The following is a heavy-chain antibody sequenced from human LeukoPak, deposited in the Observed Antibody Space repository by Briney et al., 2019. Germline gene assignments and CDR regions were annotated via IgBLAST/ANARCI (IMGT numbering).Heavy chain of an antibody. CDR2: IKQDGSGK. J-gene: IGHJ3*02. V-gene: IGHV3-7*01. CDR1: GFTFSSYW. D-gene: IGHD1-7*01. CDR3: AGRDNWNYLSAFDI. Sequence: GGSLRLSCAASGFTFSSYWMSWVRRAPGKGLEWVANIKQDGSGKYYVDSVKGRFTISRDNAKNSLYLQMNSLRAEDTAVYYCAGRDNWNYLSAFDIWGQGTMVTVSS.